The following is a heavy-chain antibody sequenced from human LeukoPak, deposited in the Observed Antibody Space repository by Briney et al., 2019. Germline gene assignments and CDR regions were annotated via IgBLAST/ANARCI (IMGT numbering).Heavy chain of an antibody. CDR3: ARQAGPAMAPGSFDY. CDR2: IYPGDSDT. J-gene: IGHJ4*02. D-gene: IGHD5-18*01. Sequence: EWMGIIYPGDSDTRYSPSFQGQVTISADKSISTAYLQWSSLKASDTAMYYCARQAGPAMAPGSFDYWGQGTLVTVSS. V-gene: IGHV5-51*01.